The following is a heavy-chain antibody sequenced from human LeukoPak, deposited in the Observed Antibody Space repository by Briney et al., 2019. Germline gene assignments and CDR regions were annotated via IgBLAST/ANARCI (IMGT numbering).Heavy chain of an antibody. V-gene: IGHV3-23*01. J-gene: IGHJ6*02. CDR3: AKDSSGWYYYYGMDV. D-gene: IGHD6-19*01. CDR1: GFTFSNYA. CDR2: IGGSDGST. Sequence: GASLRLSCAASGFTFSNYAMTWARQAPGKGLEWVSVIGGSDGSTHYADSVKGRFTISRDNSKNTLNLQMNSLRAEVTAVYYCAKDSSGWYYYYGMDVWGQGTTVTVSS.